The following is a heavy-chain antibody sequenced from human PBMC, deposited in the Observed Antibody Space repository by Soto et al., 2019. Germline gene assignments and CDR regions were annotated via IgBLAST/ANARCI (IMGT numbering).Heavy chain of an antibody. CDR1: GYTFTSYY. V-gene: IGHV1-46*03. D-gene: IGHD3-10*02. CDR3: ARVIHILGGELFGEYYDACDI. CDR2: INPSGGST. J-gene: IGHJ3*02. Sequence: QVQLVQSGAEVKKPGASVKVSCKASGYTFTSYYMHWVRQAPGQGLEWMGIINPSGGSTSYAQKFQGRVTMTRDTSTGTVYMELSSLRSEDTAVYYCARVIHILGGELFGEYYDACDIWGQGTMVTVSS.